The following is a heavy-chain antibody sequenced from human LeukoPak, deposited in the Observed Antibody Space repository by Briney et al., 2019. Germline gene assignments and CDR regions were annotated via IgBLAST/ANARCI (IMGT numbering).Heavy chain of an antibody. J-gene: IGHJ4*02. V-gene: IGHV4-59*12. CDR2: IYYSGST. CDR1: GGSISSYY. D-gene: IGHD3-10*01. Sequence: SETLSLTCTVSGGSISSYYWSWIRQPPGKGLEWIGYIYYSGSTNYNPSLKSRVTISVDTSKNQFSLKLSSVTAADTAVYYCARGRKYYYGSGSYYGYWGQGTLVTVSS. CDR3: ARGRKYYYGSGSYYGY.